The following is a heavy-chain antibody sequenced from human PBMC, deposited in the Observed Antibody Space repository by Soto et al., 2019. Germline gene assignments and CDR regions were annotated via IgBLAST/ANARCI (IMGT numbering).Heavy chain of an antibody. CDR3: AKRFGYSSSPFDY. CDR1: GFTFSTYD. D-gene: IGHD5-18*01. CDR2: ISGSGGIT. V-gene: IGHV3-23*01. Sequence: PWGSLRLSCAASGFTFSTYDMILVRQAPGKGLEWVSIISGSGGITYYADSVKGRFTISRDNSKNTLDLQMNSLRAEDTAVYYCAKRFGYSSSPFDYWGQGTLVTVSS. J-gene: IGHJ4*02.